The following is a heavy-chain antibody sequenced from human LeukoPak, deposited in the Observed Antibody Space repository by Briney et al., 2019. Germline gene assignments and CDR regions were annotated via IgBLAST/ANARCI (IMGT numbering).Heavy chain of an antibody. CDR2: IGSSGSAGDNI. V-gene: IGHV3-48*02. D-gene: IGHD2-21*01. Sequence: GGSLRLSCAASGFIFSGFGMNWVRQAPGKGLEWISYIGSSGSAGDNIYYAVSVKVRVTVSRDNAKDTLFLQMNSLQDADTAVYYCARAPTPYFTYYMDVWGKGTTVTVSS. CDR1: GFIFSGFG. CDR3: ARAPTPYFTYYMDV. J-gene: IGHJ6*03.